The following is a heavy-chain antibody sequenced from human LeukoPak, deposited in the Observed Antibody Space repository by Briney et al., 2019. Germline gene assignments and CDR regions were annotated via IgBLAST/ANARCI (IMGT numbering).Heavy chain of an antibody. CDR2: ISNDGSRK. CDR3: ARDRSPEWLFRTAYSDY. V-gene: IGHV3-30*03. CDR1: GFTFSRHG. J-gene: IGHJ4*02. Sequence: PGGSLRLSCAPSGFTFSRHGMHWVRQAPGKGLEWVAIISNDGSRKYYAHSVEGRFTISRDNSKNTLYLQMDSLRAEDTAVYYCARDRSPEWLFRTAYSDYWGQGTLVTVSS. D-gene: IGHD3-3*01.